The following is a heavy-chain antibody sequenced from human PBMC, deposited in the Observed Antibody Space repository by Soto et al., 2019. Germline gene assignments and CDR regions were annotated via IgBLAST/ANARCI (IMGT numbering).Heavy chain of an antibody. J-gene: IGHJ4*02. CDR3: ARHLSAPTTCGGGCPYYVDC. CDR1: GDSLRKSSYY. D-gene: IGHD2-21*02. Sequence: QLQLQESGPGLVKPSETLSLTCTVSGDSLRKSSYYWGWIRQPPVKGLEWIGSIYDSKVTYYNPSAKGHIPISVDSSKNQVSGKLNSGTAAATAVYYCARHLSAPTTCGGGCPYYVDCWGQGIVVTVFS. V-gene: IGHV4-39*01. CDR2: IYDSKVT.